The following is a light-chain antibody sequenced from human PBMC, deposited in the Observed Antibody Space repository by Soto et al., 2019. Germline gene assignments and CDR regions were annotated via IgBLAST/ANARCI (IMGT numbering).Light chain of an antibody. Sequence: QSALTQPASVSGSPGQSITISCTGTSGDIGDYNSVSWYQQYPGKAPKLMIYEVTNRPSGVSNRFSGSKSGNTASLTISGIQAEDEADYYCNSYRSGTTPYVFGTGTKLTVL. CDR2: EVT. CDR3: NSYRSGTTPYV. V-gene: IGLV2-14*01. J-gene: IGLJ1*01. CDR1: SGDIGDYNS.